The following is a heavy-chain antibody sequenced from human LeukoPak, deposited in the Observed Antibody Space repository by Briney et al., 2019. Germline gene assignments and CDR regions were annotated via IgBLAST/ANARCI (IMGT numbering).Heavy chain of an antibody. CDR1: GFTFSTYS. V-gene: IGHV3-48*01. CDR2: ISGRSDTK. D-gene: IGHD5-18*01. CDR3: VRDLGYNYGLFDY. Sequence: GGSLRLSCAASGFTFSTYSMNWVRQAPGKGLEWLSYISGRSDTKYYADSVKGRFFISRGNGKNSLYLQVNSLRTEDTAVYYCVRDLGYNYGLFDYWGHGILVTVSS. J-gene: IGHJ4*01.